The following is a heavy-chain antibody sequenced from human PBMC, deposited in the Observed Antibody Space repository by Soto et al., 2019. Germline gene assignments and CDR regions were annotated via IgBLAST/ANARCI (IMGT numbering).Heavy chain of an antibody. J-gene: IGHJ4*02. CDR1: GFTFSTNA. CDR2: VSFDGSNK. Sequence: VQLVESGGGVVQPGRSLRLSCAASGFTFSTNAMHWVRQAPGKGLECVAIVSFDGSNKYYADSVKGRFTISRDNSKNTLYLQMSGLTPEDTAVYYCARDQTGITTTGGGRIDHWGQGTLVTVSS. D-gene: IGHD1-20*01. V-gene: IGHV3-30-3*01. CDR3: ARDQTGITTTGGGRIDH.